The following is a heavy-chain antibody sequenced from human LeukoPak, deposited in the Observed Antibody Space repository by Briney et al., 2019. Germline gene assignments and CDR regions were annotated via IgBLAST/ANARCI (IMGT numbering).Heavy chain of an antibody. Sequence: GGSLRLSCAASGFTFSSYSMNWVRQAPGKGLEWVSSISSSSSYIYYADSVKGRFTISRDNAKNSLYLQMNSLRVEDTAVYYCARDRFGGWSSGGFDYWGQGTLVTVSS. CDR2: ISSSSSYI. CDR1: GFTFSSYS. CDR3: ARDRFGGWSSGGFDY. D-gene: IGHD6-19*01. J-gene: IGHJ4*02. V-gene: IGHV3-21*01.